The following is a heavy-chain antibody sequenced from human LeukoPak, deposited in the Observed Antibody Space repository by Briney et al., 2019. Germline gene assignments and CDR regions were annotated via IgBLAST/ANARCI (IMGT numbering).Heavy chain of an antibody. V-gene: IGHV1-69*06. CDR1: GYTFTTYD. CDR3: ARRAVGNSYYYYMDV. Sequence: GASVKVSCKASGYTFTTYDINWVRQATGQGLEWMGGIIPIFGTANYAQKFQGRVTITADKSTSTAYMELSSLRSEDTAVYYCARRAVGNSYYYYMDVWGKGTTVTVSS. J-gene: IGHJ6*03. CDR2: IIPIFGTA. D-gene: IGHD6-19*01.